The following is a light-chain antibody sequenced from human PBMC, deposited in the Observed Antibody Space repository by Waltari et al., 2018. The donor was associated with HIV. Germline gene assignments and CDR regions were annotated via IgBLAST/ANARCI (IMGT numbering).Light chain of an antibody. CDR2: AAS. CDR1: QSISGY. V-gene: IGKV1-39*01. Sequence: DIQMTQSPSSLSASVGDRVTITCRASQSISGYLNWYPQKPGKAPKLLIYAASSLQSGVPSRFSGSGSGTDFTLTISSLQPEDFAIYYCQQSYSTPRTFGQGTKLEIK. J-gene: IGKJ2*01. CDR3: QQSYSTPRT.